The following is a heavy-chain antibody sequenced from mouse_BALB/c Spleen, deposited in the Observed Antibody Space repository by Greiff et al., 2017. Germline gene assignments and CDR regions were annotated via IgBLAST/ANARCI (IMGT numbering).Heavy chain of an antibody. J-gene: IGHJ1*01. V-gene: IGHV1S29*02. Sequence: EVQLQQSGPELVKPGASVKISCKASGYTFTDYNMHWVKQSHGKSLEWIGYIYPYNGGTGYNQKFKSKATLTVDNSSSTAYMELRSLTSEDSAVYYCARGAKTNWYFDVWGAGTTVTVSS. CDR1: GYTFTDYN. CDR2: IYPYNGGT. CDR3: ARGAKTNWYFDV.